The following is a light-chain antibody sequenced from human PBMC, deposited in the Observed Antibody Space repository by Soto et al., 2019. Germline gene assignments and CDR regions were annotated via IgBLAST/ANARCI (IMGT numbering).Light chain of an antibody. CDR2: NAS. J-gene: IGKJ5*01. Sequence: EIVMTQSPATLSVSPGERATLSCRASQSINSNLAWYQQKPAQAPRLLIYNASARATGIPARFSGSGSGTEFTLTISSLQSEDFAVYYCQHYNNWPPITFGQGTRLEIK. CDR1: QSINSN. CDR3: QHYNNWPPIT. V-gene: IGKV3-15*01.